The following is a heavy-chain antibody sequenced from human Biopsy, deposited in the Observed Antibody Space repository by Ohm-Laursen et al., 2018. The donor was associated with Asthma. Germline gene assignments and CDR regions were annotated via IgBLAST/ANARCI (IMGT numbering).Heavy chain of an antibody. Sequence: TLSLTCTVSGVSIRSYYWTWIRQPPGKGLEWIGNIHYSGSTYSNPSLKSRVTISVDTSKKQISLRLSSVIAADTAVYYCAGFCSGGNCPDHWGQGTLVTVSS. D-gene: IGHD2-15*01. V-gene: IGHV4-59*01. CDR1: GVSIRSYY. CDR3: AGFCSGGNCPDH. J-gene: IGHJ4*02. CDR2: IHYSGST.